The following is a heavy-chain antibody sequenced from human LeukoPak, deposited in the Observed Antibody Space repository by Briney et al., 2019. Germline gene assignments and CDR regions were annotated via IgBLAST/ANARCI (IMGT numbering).Heavy chain of an antibody. J-gene: IGHJ6*03. Sequence: PGGSLRLSCVPPGFTSSSSWMSSVREALGEGRGWGANIKQVGSEKYYVDSVKGRFTISRDNAKNSLYLQMNSLRAEDTAVYYCARKGGATTYGYYYYYMDVWGKGTTVTISS. V-gene: IGHV3-7*01. CDR3: ARKGGATTYGYYYYYMDV. D-gene: IGHD1-26*01. CDR2: IKQVGSEK. CDR1: GFTSSSSW.